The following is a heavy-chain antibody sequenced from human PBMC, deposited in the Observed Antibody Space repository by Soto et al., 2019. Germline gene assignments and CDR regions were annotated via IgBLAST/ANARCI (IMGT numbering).Heavy chain of an antibody. D-gene: IGHD2-21*02. CDR3: TRGDCGGDCYSLYYFDY. V-gene: IGHV6-1*01. CDR2: TYYRSKWYN. J-gene: IGHJ4*02. CDR1: GDSVSSNSAA. Sequence: SQTLSLTCAISGDSVSSNSAAWNWIRQSPSRGLERLGRTYYRSKWYNDYAVSVKSRITINPNTSKNQFSLQLNSVTPERTAVYYCTRGDCGGDCYSLYYFDYWGQGTLVTVSS.